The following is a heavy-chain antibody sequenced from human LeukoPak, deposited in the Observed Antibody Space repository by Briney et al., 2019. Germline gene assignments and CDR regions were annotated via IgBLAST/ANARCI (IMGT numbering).Heavy chain of an antibody. J-gene: IGHJ4*02. D-gene: IGHD3-10*01. CDR2: IYSGGST. CDR3: AKDLMRDQWFGEF. CDR1: GFTVSSNY. Sequence: GGSLRLSCAASGFTVSSNYMSWVRQAPGKGLEWVSVIYSGGSTYYAESVRGRFTISRDNSRNTVYLQMNSLRDEDTAVYYCAKDLMRDQWFGEFWGQGTLVTVFS. V-gene: IGHV3-66*02.